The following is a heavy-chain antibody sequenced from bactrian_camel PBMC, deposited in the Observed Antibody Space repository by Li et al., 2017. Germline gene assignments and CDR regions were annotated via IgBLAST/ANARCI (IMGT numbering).Heavy chain of an antibody. V-gene: IGHV3-2*01. D-gene: IGHD6*01. CDR1: GSTDGLTFENYD. CDR3: ATDLAMYGFGD. J-gene: IGHJ4*01. Sequence: HVQLVESGGGLVQPGGSLRLSCEASGSTDGLTFENYDMAWVRQAPGKGLEWVSSIYSGSSSTYYADSVKGRFAISRDNAKNTVYLQMNSLKSEDTALYYCATDLAMYGFGDWGQGTQVTVS. CDR2: IYSGSSST.